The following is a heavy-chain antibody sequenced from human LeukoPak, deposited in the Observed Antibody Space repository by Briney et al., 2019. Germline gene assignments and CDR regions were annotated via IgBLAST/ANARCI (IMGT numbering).Heavy chain of an antibody. D-gene: IGHD2-21*02. CDR3: ATAHCNGDCFSVSYFDY. CDR1: GFIFSRYA. V-gene: IGHV3-30*04. CDR2: ISYDGSKK. Sequence: PGGSLRLSCAASGFIFSRYAMHWVRQAPGKGLEWVALISYDGSKKYYADSVKGRFTISRDNSKNTLYLQMNSLRAEDTAVYYCATAHCNGDCFSVSYFDYRGQGTLVTVSS. J-gene: IGHJ4*02.